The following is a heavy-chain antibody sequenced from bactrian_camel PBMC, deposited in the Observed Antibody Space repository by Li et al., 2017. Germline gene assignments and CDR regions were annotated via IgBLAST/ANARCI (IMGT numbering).Heavy chain of an antibody. CDR1: GFTIGPRC. Sequence: QLVESGGGSVQTGESLTLACAVSGFTIGPRCLGWFRQAPGKEREGVAAIYTDDGSTVYADSVKGRFTISRDDAKSTLYLQLNNLTIEDTAMYYCTRGSWRNGVRGQGTQVTVS. D-gene: IGHD5*01. CDR3: TRGSWRNGV. J-gene: IGHJ4*01. V-gene: IGHV3S1*01. CDR2: IYTDDGST.